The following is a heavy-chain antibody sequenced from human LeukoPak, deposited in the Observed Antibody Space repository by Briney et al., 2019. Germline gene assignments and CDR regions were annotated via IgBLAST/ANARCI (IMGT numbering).Heavy chain of an antibody. CDR3: ARDPSVLRYFDWLDGDDAFDI. CDR1: GYTFTSYG. Sequence: ASVKVSCKASGYTFTSYGISWVRQAPGQGLEWMGWISAYNGNTNYAQKLQGRVTMTTDTSTSTAYMELRSLRSEDTAVYYCARDPSVLRYFDWLDGDDAFDIWGQGTMVTVSS. V-gene: IGHV1-18*01. J-gene: IGHJ3*02. CDR2: ISAYNGNT. D-gene: IGHD3-9*01.